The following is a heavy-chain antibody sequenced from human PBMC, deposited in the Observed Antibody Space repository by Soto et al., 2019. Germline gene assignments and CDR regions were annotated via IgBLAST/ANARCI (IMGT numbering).Heavy chain of an antibody. D-gene: IGHD6-19*01. CDR2: INAGNGNT. CDR1: RYAFTRYA. V-gene: IGHV1-3*01. CDR3: ASEGYSSGYGSFAP. J-gene: IGHJ5*02. Sequence: SREGSRYAFTRYARRWVRQAPGHRLEWMGWINAGNGNTKYSQKFQGRVTITRDTSASTAYMELSSLRAEDTAVYYCASEGYSSGYGSFAPWGHGTLVTFSP.